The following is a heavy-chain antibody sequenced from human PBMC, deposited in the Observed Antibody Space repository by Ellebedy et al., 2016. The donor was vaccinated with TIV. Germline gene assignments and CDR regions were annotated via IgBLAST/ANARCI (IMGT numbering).Heavy chain of an antibody. CDR1: GSTLSRYW. J-gene: IGHJ3*01. V-gene: IGHV3-7*02. CDR3: ARVTGRYAGYDETFDV. CDR2: INEDGRGI. Sequence: GESLKISCAASGSTLSRYWMSWVRQAPGKGLEWLGNINEDGRGIYYLDSVKGRLTISRDNAKNLVFLQMNRRSNADTAVYYCARVTGRYAGYDETFDVWGQGTMVAVSS. D-gene: IGHD5-12*01.